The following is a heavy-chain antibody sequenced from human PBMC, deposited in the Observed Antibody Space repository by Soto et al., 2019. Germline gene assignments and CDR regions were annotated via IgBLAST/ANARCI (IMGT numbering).Heavy chain of an antibody. CDR3: ARLPAPSSRPSCHTSYFYRMDV. V-gene: IGHV5-51*01. J-gene: IGHJ6*02. Sequence: GESLKISCKGSGYTFSSYWIAWGRQMAGKGLEWVGIIDPGDSDTRYSPSFQGLVTISADKSLRTAYLQWSSLRSSHSGMYYSARLPAPSSRPSCHTSYFYRMDVCRQGPTVTVSS. CDR2: IDPGDSDT. D-gene: IGHD2-2*01. CDR1: GYTFSSYW.